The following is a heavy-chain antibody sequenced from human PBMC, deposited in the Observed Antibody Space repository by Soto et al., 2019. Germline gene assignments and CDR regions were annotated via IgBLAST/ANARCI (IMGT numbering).Heavy chain of an antibody. D-gene: IGHD2-15*01. J-gene: IGHJ6*02. CDR2: ISYDGSNK. Sequence: GGSLRLSCAASGFTFSSYGMHWVRQAPGKGLEWVAVISYDGSNKYYADSVKGRFTISRDNSKNTLYLQMNSLRAEDTAVYYCAKDGGGDVVVVAANQYYYYGMDVWGQGTTVTVSS. V-gene: IGHV3-30*18. CDR3: AKDGGGDVVVVAANQYYYYGMDV. CDR1: GFTFSSYG.